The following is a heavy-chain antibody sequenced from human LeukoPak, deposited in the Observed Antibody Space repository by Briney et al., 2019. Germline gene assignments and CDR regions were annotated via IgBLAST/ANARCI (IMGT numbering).Heavy chain of an antibody. CDR1: GYSFTSYW. D-gene: IGHD5-18*01. CDR2: IYPGDSDT. CDR3: ARRAVGYDYGPVDY. Sequence: GESLKISCKGSGYSFTSYWIGWVRQMPGKGLECMGIIYPGDSDTRYSPSFQGQVTISADKYISTAYLQWSSLKASDSAMYYCARRAVGYDYGPVDYWGQGTLVTVSS. V-gene: IGHV5-51*01. J-gene: IGHJ4*01.